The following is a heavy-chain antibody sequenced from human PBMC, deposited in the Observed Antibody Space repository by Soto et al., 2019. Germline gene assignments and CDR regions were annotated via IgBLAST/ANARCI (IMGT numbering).Heavy chain of an antibody. Sequence: QVQLQESGPGLVKPSETLSLTCTVSGGSVSSGSYYWSWIRQPPGKGLEWIGYIYYSGSTNYNASLKSRATISVDTSKNQFSLKLSSVTAADTAVYYCAREVLAARRHWYFDLWGRGTLVTVSS. J-gene: IGHJ2*01. CDR3: AREVLAARRHWYFDL. CDR1: GGSVSSGSYY. D-gene: IGHD6-6*01. CDR2: IYYSGST. V-gene: IGHV4-61*01.